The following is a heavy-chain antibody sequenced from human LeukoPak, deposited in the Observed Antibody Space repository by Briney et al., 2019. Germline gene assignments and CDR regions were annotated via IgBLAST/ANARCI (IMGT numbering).Heavy chain of an antibody. Sequence: GGSLRLSCAAYGFTFNSYSMNWVRQAPGKGLEWVSGINWNGGRTGYADSVKGRFTISRDNAKNCLYLQMNSLRAEDTALYYCARDYDYGDYPGYWGQGTLVTVSS. J-gene: IGHJ4*02. CDR2: INWNGGRT. V-gene: IGHV3-20*04. CDR3: ARDYDYGDYPGY. CDR1: GFTFNSYS. D-gene: IGHD4-17*01.